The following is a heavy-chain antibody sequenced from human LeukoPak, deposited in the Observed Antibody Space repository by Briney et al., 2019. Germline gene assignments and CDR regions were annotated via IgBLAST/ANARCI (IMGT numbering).Heavy chain of an antibody. CDR3: ARDTPWGGYNYFDY. J-gene: IGHJ4*02. D-gene: IGHD5-12*01. CDR2: IKQDGSEK. Sequence: GGSLRLSCAASGFTVSSNYMSWVRQAPGKGLEWVANIKQDGSEKYYVDSVKGRFTISRDNAKNSLYLQMNSLRAEDTAVYYCARDTPWGGYNYFDYWGQGTLVTVSS. CDR1: GFTVSSNY. V-gene: IGHV3-7*01.